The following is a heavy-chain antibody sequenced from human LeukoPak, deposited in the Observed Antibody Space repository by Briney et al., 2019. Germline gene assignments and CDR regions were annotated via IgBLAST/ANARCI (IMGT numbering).Heavy chain of an antibody. CDR1: GFTFNNYA. D-gene: IGHD3-16*01. CDR3: ARGGWGAYGGLGMDV. V-gene: IGHV3-21*01. CDR2: ISSSSSYI. Sequence: GGSLRLSCVASGFTFNNYAMNWVRQAPGKGLEWVSSISSSSSYIYYADSVKGRFTISRDNAKNSLYLQMNSLRAEDTAVYYCARGGWGAYGGLGMDVWGQGTTVTVSS. J-gene: IGHJ6*02.